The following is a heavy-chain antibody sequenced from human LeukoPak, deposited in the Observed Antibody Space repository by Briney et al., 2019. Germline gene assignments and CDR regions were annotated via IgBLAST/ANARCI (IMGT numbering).Heavy chain of an antibody. J-gene: IGHJ4*02. CDR2: IKQDGSEK. D-gene: IGHD3-10*01. CDR3: AREVHYGSGSYIDY. Sequence: GGSLRLSCAASGFTFSSYWMSWVRQAPGKGLEWVANIKQDGSEKYYVDSVKGRFTISRDNAKNSLFLQMNSLRAEDMAVYYCAREVHYGSGSYIDYWGQGTLVTVSS. V-gene: IGHV3-7*01. CDR1: GFTFSSYW.